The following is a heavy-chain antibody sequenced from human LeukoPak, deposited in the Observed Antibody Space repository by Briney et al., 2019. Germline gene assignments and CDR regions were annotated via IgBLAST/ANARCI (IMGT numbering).Heavy chain of an antibody. CDR2: VDPEDGEK. V-gene: IGHV1-69-2*01. Sequence: ASVKVSCKVSGYTFTDYYMHWVQQVPGKGLEWMGLVDPEDGEKIYAEKFQGRVTITADTSTDTAYMELSSLRSGDTAVYYCATLLADSSSWWYWGQGTLVTVSS. CDR3: ATLLADSSSWWY. D-gene: IGHD6-13*01. CDR1: GYTFTDYY. J-gene: IGHJ4*02.